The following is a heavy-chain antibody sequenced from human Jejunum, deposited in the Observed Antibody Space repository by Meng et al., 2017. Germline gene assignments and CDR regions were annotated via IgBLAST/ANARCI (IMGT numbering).Heavy chain of an antibody. D-gene: IGHD3-10*02. Sequence: VEIKECTHDMLMPCATQSLTWCGYGCSIARYHWWTWSRQTQGQVMGLIGEVYPSGRPQYNPSLQSRCTISLDNSKTRFSRSLNSVTAADTAIYYCARADYVRYFDLWGRGTLVTVSS. V-gene: IGHV4/OR15-8*01. CDR1: GCSIARYHW. CDR3: ARADYVRYFDL. J-gene: IGHJ2*01. CDR2: VYPSGRP.